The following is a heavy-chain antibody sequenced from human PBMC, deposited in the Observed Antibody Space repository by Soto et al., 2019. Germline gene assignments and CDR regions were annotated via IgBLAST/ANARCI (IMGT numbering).Heavy chain of an antibody. CDR1: GGSISSYY. J-gene: IGHJ5*02. V-gene: IGHV4-59*08. Sequence: SETLSLTCTVSGGSISSYYWSWIRQPPGKGLEWIGYIYYSGSTNYNPSLKSRVTISVDTSKNQLSLKLSSVTAADTAVYYCARSPSSREPSKDGSNGFDWLFDHWGQGTLVTVSS. CDR2: IYYSGST. CDR3: ARSPSSREPSKDGSNGFDWLFDH. D-gene: IGHD3-9*01.